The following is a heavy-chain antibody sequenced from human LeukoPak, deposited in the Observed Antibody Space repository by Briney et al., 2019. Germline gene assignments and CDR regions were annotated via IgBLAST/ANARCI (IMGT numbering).Heavy chain of an antibody. CDR3: ARDRTRHYYYGSGSYYNNWFDP. V-gene: IGHV4-30-4*01. CDR1: GGSISSGDYY. J-gene: IGHJ5*02. D-gene: IGHD3-10*01. CDR2: IYYSGST. Sequence: SETLSLTCTASGGSISSGDYYRSWIRQPPGKGLEWIGYIYYSGSTYYNPSLKSRVTISVDTSKNQFSLKLSSVTAADTAVYYCARDRTRHYYYGSGSYYNNWFDPWGQGTLVTVSS.